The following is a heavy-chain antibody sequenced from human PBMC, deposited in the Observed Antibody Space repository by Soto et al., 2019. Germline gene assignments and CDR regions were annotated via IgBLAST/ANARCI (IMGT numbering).Heavy chain of an antibody. CDR1: GFTFSSYV. V-gene: IGHV3-30-3*01. D-gene: IGHD3-16*02. CDR2: ISYDGSNK. Sequence: QVQLVESGGGVVQSGRSLRLSCAASGFTFSSYVMHWVRQAPGKGLEWVAAISYDGSNKYYADSVQGRFTISRDNFKNKLYLEMNSPRAEDTAVYFCARVMITFGGVIDPFAFDIWGQGTMVTVSS. J-gene: IGHJ3*02. CDR3: ARVMITFGGVIDPFAFDI.